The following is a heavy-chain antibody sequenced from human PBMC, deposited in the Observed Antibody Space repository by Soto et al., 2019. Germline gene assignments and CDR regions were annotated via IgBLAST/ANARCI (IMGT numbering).Heavy chain of an antibody. CDR1: GYSFTSYW. J-gene: IGHJ4*02. CDR3: AKRGSNGYYYSFEY. D-gene: IGHD3-22*01. CDR2: IYPGDSDT. V-gene: IGHV5-51*01. Sequence: GESLKISCRTSGYSFTSYWIGWVRQMPGKGLEWMGIIYPGDSDTRYSPSFQGQVTISADKSIGTAYLQWGSLKASDTAMYYCAKRGSNGYYYSFEYWGQGTLVTVSS.